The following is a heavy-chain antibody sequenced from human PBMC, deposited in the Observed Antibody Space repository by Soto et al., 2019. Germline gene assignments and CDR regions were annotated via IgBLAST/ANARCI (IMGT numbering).Heavy chain of an antibody. CDR3: AKELRDNWFDP. Sequence: ASVKVSCKASGYTFTSYGISWVRQAPGQGLEWMGWISAYNGNTNYAQKFQGRVTITADESTSTAYMELSSLRSEDTAVYYCAKELRDNWFDPWGQGTLVTVSS. CDR1: GYTFTSYG. V-gene: IGHV1-18*01. J-gene: IGHJ5*02. CDR2: ISAYNGNT. D-gene: IGHD4-17*01.